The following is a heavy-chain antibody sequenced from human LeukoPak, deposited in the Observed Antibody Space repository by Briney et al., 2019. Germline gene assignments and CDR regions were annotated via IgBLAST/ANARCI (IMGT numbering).Heavy chain of an antibody. CDR2: IKPDGTTK. D-gene: IGHD6-13*01. Sequence: GGSLRLSCAASGFIFNNYGMHWVRQAPGKGLEWVANIKPDGTTKFYVDSVKGRFTISRDNALNSLYLQMNSLRAEDTAIYYCARSIPYGTTWYGRSDYWGQGTLVTVSS. J-gene: IGHJ4*02. V-gene: IGHV3-7*03. CDR3: ARSIPYGTTWYGRSDY. CDR1: GFIFNNYG.